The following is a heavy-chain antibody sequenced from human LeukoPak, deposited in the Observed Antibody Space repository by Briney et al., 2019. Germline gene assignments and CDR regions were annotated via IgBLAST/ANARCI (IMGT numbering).Heavy chain of an antibody. CDR3: AKRGRAVPAGEWYFDY. J-gene: IGHJ4*02. Sequence: GGSLRLSCAASGFTFNNYAMSWVRQAPGKGLEWVSAISAGGSSTYYADSVKGRFTISRDNSKETLYLQMNSLRAEDTAVYYCAKRGRAVPAGEWYFDYWGQGTLVTVSS. CDR1: GFTFNNYA. CDR2: ISAGGSST. D-gene: IGHD2-2*01. V-gene: IGHV3-23*01.